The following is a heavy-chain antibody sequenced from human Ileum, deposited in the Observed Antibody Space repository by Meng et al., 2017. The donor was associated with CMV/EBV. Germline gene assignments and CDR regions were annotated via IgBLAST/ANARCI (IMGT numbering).Heavy chain of an antibody. CDR3: ARGQMKVRGQSWFDP. CDR2: INHSGST. J-gene: IGHJ5*02. V-gene: IGHV4-34*01. CDR1: GFAFNMYA. Sequence: ESLKISCAASGFAFNMYAMGWIRQAPGKGLEWIGEINHSGSTNSNPSLKSRVTISVDTAKNQFSLKVSSVTAADTAVYYCARGQMKVRGQSWFDPWGQGTLVTVS. D-gene: IGHD4-17*01.